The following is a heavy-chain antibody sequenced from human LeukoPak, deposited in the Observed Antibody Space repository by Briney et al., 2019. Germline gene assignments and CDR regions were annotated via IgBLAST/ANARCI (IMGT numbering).Heavy chain of an antibody. D-gene: IGHD3-10*01. V-gene: IGHV5-51*01. CDR1: GYSFTSYW. J-gene: IGHJ6*02. Sequence: GESLKISCKGSGYSFTSYWIGWVRQMPGKGLEWMGIIYPGDSDTRYRPSFQGQVTISADKSSSAAYLQWSSLTASDTAMYYCARHPLVRGLASGMDVWGQGTTVTVSS. CDR3: ARHPLVRGLASGMDV. CDR2: IYPGDSDT.